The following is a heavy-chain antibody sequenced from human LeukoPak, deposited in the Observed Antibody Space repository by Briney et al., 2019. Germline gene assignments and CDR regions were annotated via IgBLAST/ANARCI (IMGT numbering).Heavy chain of an antibody. J-gene: IGHJ6*03. V-gene: IGHV3-73*01. CDR2: IRSKANSYAT. D-gene: IGHD6-6*01. CDR3: IGSSSSSEYYYYMDV. Sequence: GGSLRLSCAASGFTFSGSAMHWVRQASGKGLEWVGRIRSKANSYATAYAASVKGRFTISRDDSKNTAYLQMNSLKTEDTAVYYCIGSSSSSEYYYYMDVWGKGTTVAVSS. CDR1: GFTFSGSA.